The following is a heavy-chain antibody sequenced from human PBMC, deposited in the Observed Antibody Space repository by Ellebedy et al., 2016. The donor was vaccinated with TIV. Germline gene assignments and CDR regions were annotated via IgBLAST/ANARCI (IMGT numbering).Heavy chain of an antibody. CDR2: ITVTDNKR. CDR3: TTLTYYYDSSVSSTPVSDY. D-gene: IGHD3-22*01. V-gene: IGHV3-11*04. J-gene: IGHJ4*02. Sequence: GGSLRLXXAASGFIFSDYYMNWIRQAPGKGLEWVAHITVTDNKRSYADSVKGRFTISRDNAKDSLYLQMNSLRAEDTAVYYCTTLTYYYDSSVSSTPVSDYWGQGTLVTVSS. CDR1: GFIFSDYY.